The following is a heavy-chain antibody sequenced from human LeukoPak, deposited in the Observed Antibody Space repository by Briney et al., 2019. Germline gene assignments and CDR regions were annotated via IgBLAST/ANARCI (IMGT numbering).Heavy chain of an antibody. CDR2: PYYRSKWYN. CDR1: GDSLSSNSAA. Sequence: SQTPSLTCAISGDSLSSNSAAWNWIRQSPSRGLEWLGRPYYRSKWYNDYAVSVKSRITINPDTSKNQFSLQLNSVTPEDTAVYYCATSSSSWYFRFDPWGQGTLVTVSS. D-gene: IGHD6-13*01. V-gene: IGHV6-1*01. CDR3: ATSSSSWYFRFDP. J-gene: IGHJ5*02.